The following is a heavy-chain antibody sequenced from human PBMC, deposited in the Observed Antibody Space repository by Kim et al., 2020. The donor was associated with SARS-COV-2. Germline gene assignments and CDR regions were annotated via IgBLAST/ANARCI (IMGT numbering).Heavy chain of an antibody. CDR2: INHSGGT. CDR3: ARGRSLRGTVGNYYVYFGMDV. D-gene: IGHD3-10*01. CDR1: GESSRGYF. Sequence: SETLSLTCGVYGESSRGYFWAWIRQSPGKGLEWIGEINHSGGTNYNPSLGRRVTISMSTSKNQFSLELTSVSAADTAIYFCARGRSLRGTVGNYYVYFGMDVWGHGTSVIVSS. V-gene: IGHV4-34*01. J-gene: IGHJ6*02.